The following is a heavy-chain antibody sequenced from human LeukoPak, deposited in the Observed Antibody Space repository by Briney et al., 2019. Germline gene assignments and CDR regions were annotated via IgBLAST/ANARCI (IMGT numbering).Heavy chain of an antibody. CDR3: ARGHYYMDV. V-gene: IGHV3-7*04. CDR2: IKKDGSEK. J-gene: IGHJ6*03. Sequence: GGSLRLSCAASGFTFSSYWMSWVRQAPGKGLEWVANIKKDGSEKYSVDSVKGRFTISRDNAKTSLYLQMNTLRAEDTAVYYCARGHYYMDVWGKGTTVTVSS. CDR1: GFTFSSYW.